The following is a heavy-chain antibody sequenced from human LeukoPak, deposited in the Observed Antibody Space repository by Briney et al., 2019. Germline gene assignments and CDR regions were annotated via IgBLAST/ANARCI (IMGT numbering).Heavy chain of an antibody. Sequence: GGSLRLSCAASGFTSSSYGMHWVRQAPGKGLEWVSAISGSGGSTYYADSVKGRFTISRDNSKNTLYLQMNSLRPEDTAVYYCARDIAYCGGDCWWGQGTLVTVSS. CDR1: GFTSSSYG. J-gene: IGHJ4*02. V-gene: IGHV3-NL1*01. D-gene: IGHD2-21*02. CDR2: ISGSGGST. CDR3: ARDIAYCGGDCW.